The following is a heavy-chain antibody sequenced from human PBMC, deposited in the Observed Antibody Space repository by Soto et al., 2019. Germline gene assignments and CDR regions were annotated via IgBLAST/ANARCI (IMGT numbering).Heavy chain of an antibody. CDR2: ISSSSSYI. D-gene: IGHD5-12*01. V-gene: IGHV3-21*01. CDR3: AASRRDGYNPSLPSY. J-gene: IGHJ4*02. Sequence: GGSLRLSCAASGFTFSSYSMNWVRQAPGKGLEWVSSISSSSSYIYYADSVKGRFTISRDNAKNSLYLQMNSLRAEDTALYYCAASRRDGYNPSLPSYWGQGTLVTVSS. CDR1: GFTFSSYS.